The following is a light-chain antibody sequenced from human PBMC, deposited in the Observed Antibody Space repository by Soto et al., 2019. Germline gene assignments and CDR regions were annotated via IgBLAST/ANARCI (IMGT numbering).Light chain of an antibody. CDR2: GAS. Sequence: EIVLTQSPVTLSVSPGERATLSCRASQSVSSDYLAWYQKKPGQAPRLLIYGASSRAAGIPDRFSGSGSGTDFTLTISRLEPEDFAVYYCQQYGSSLPWTFGQGTKVDI. J-gene: IGKJ1*01. CDR3: QQYGSSLPWT. V-gene: IGKV3-20*01. CDR1: QSVSSDY.